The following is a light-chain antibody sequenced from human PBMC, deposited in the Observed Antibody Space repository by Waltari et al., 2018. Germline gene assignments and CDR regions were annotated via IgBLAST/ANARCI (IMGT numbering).Light chain of an antibody. Sequence: DIVMTQSPDSLALSLGERATIHCKSSQTILFNYMYYLAWYQQKSGQPPKLLIYWASTRESGVPDRFSGSGSGTDFNLTISSLQAEDVAVYYCQQYYSRVLTFGGGTKVEIK. CDR3: QQYYSRVLT. CDR2: WAS. J-gene: IGKJ4*01. V-gene: IGKV4-1*01. CDR1: QTILFNYMYY.